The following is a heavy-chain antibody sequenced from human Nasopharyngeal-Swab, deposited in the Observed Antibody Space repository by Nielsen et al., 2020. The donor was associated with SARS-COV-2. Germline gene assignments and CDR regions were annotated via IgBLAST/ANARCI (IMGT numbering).Heavy chain of an antibody. Sequence: GESLKISCAASGFTFSSYWMSWVRQALGKGLEWVANIKQDGSEKYYVDSVKGRFTISRDNAKNSLYLQMNSLRAEDTAVYYCARDAILEGWYPAYFDYWGQGTLVTVSS. D-gene: IGHD6-19*01. CDR1: GFTFSSYW. J-gene: IGHJ4*02. CDR2: IKQDGSEK. V-gene: IGHV3-7*03. CDR3: ARDAILEGWYPAYFDY.